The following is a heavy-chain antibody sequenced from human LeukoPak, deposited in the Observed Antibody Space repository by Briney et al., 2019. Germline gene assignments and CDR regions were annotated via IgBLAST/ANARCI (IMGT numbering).Heavy chain of an antibody. V-gene: IGHV3-11*04. Sequence: PGGSVRLSCAASGFTFSDYYMGWLRQAPGKGREWVSYITNSGSMIYYTDSVKGRFTISRDNAKSSLYLQMNSLRAEDTAVYYCARGDSDGYNWVNAFDIWGQGTMVTVSS. D-gene: IGHD5-24*01. J-gene: IGHJ3*02. CDR3: ARGDSDGYNWVNAFDI. CDR1: GFTFSDYY. CDR2: ITNSGSMI.